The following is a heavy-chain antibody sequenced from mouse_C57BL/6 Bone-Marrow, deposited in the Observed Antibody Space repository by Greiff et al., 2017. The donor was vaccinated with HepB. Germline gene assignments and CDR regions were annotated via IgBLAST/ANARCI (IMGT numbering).Heavy chain of an antibody. J-gene: IGHJ4*01. V-gene: IGHV1-82*01. CDR3: ARGVYSNYEMDY. CDR1: GYAFSSSW. Sequence: QVQLKQSGPELVKPGASVKISCKASGYAFSSSWMNWVKQRPGKGLEWIGRIYPGDGDTNYNGKFKGKATLTADKSSSTAYMQLSSLTSEDSAVYFCARGVYSNYEMDYWGQGTSVTVSS. D-gene: IGHD2-5*01. CDR2: IYPGDGDT.